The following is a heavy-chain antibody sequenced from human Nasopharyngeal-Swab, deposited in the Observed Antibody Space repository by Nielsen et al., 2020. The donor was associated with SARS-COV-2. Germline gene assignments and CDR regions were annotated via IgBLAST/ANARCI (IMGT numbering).Heavy chain of an antibody. Sequence: GGSLRLSCAASGFTFSTYSMNWVRQAPGKGLEWVSSISSRSSYIYYADSVRGRFTISRDNAKNSLYLQMNSLRAEDTAVYYCARVGGLPFLDWLLSDDYWGQGTLVTVSS. V-gene: IGHV3-21*01. CDR3: ARVGGLPFLDWLLSDDY. CDR2: ISSRSSYI. D-gene: IGHD3-3*01. J-gene: IGHJ4*02. CDR1: GFTFSTYS.